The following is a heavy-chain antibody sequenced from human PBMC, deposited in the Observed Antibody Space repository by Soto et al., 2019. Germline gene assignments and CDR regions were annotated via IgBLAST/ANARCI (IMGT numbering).Heavy chain of an antibody. D-gene: IGHD5-18*01. V-gene: IGHV3-23*01. CDR3: ASQGEMTATVKEY. CDR1: GFIFNTYT. J-gene: IGHJ4*02. CDR2: ISGNSGIT. Sequence: EVRLLESGGGLVQPGGSLRLSCVASGFIFNTYTMAWVRQAPGKGLEWVSGISGNSGITYYADSVKGRFTISRDNFEDTVYLQMNSLRAEDTADYYCASQGEMTATVKEYWGQGTLVTVSS.